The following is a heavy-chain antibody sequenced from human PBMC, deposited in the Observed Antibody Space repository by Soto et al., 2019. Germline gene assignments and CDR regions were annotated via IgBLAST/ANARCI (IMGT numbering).Heavy chain of an antibody. D-gene: IGHD3-9*01. CDR1: GFTFSSYS. V-gene: IGHV3-21*01. J-gene: IGHJ4*02. CDR2: ISSSSSYI. Sequence: GGSLRLSCAASGFTFSSYSMNWVRQAPGKGLEWVSSISSSSSYIYYADSVKGRFTISRDNAKNSLYLQMNSLRAEDTAVYYCARESNDILTGPDGFDYWGQGTLVTVSS. CDR3: ARESNDILTGPDGFDY.